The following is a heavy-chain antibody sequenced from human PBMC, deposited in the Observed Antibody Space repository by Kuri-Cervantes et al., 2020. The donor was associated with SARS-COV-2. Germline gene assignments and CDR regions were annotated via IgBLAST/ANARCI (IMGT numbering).Heavy chain of an antibody. Sequence: SETLSLTCTVSGGSISSSSYYWGWIRQPPGKGLEWIGSIYYSGSTYYNPSLKSRVTMSVDTSKNQFSLKLSSVTAADTAVYYCARANTMVQGTNWFDPWGQGILVTVSS. D-gene: IGHD3-10*01. J-gene: IGHJ5*02. CDR1: GGSISSSSYY. V-gene: IGHV4-39*07. CDR2: IYYSGST. CDR3: ARANTMVQGTNWFDP.